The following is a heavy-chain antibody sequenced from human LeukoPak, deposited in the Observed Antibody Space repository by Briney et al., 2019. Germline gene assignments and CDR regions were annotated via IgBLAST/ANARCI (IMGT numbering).Heavy chain of an antibody. CDR3: AVLEGLS. Sequence: GGSLRLSCVASGFTFSKNWMHWVRQAPGKGLVWVSRIQGDGSNTNYADSVKGRFSISRDNAKNTVYLQMNSLRAEDTALYYCAVLEGLSWGQGTLVTVSS. CDR2: IQGDGSNT. V-gene: IGHV3-74*01. J-gene: IGHJ4*02. CDR1: GFTFSKNW. D-gene: IGHD3-3*02.